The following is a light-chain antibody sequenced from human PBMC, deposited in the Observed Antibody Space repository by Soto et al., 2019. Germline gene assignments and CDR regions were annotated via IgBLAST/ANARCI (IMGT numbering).Light chain of an antibody. CDR3: SPYTSGGNYV. CDR2: DVS. J-gene: IGLJ1*01. Sequence: QSALTQPASVSGAPGQSITISCTGTSSDVAAYNYVSWYQQHPGKAPKLMVYDVSNRPSGVSNRFSGSKSGNTASLTISGLQAEDEADYYCSPYTSGGNYVFGNGTKVTVL. CDR1: SSDVAAYNY. V-gene: IGLV2-14*03.